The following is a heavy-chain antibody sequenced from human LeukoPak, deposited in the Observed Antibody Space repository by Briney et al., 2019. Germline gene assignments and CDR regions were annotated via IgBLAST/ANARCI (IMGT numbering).Heavy chain of an antibody. Sequence: SGTLSLTCTVSGGSISSSSYFWGWIRQRPGKGLEWITSFYHSGSTRYNPSLKSRVTTSIDTSKNQFSLKLSSVTAADTAVYYCGRHLWAINTFYFDNWGQGALVTVSS. CDR1: GGSISSSSYF. V-gene: IGHV4-39*01. D-gene: IGHD2-21*01. CDR3: GRHLWAINTFYFDN. CDR2: FYHSGST. J-gene: IGHJ4*02.